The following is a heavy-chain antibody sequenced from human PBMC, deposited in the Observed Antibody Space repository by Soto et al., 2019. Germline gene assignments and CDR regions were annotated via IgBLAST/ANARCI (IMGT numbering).Heavy chain of an antibody. Sequence: PSETLSLTCTVSGGSISSYYWSWIRQPPGKGLEWIGYIYYSGSTNYNPSLKSRVTISVDTSKNQFSLKLSSVTAADTAVYYCASYSSSWYRFDPGGQGALVTVSS. CDR1: GGSISSYY. D-gene: IGHD6-13*01. V-gene: IGHV4-59*01. CDR2: IYYSGST. CDR3: ASYSSSWYRFDP. J-gene: IGHJ5*02.